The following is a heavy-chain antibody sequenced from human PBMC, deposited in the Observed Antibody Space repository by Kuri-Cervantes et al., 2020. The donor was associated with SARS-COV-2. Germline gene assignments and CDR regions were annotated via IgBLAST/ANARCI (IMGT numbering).Heavy chain of an antibody. Sequence: GESLKISCAASGFTFSNYGMHWVRQAPGKGLEWVAFLRYDGGEKHYADSVKGRFTISRDSSKNTLYLEMNSLRVEDTAVYYCAKDPLYRGTYDLGKLDYWGRGTLVTVSS. V-gene: IGHV3-30*02. CDR1: GFTFSNYG. D-gene: IGHD3-3*01. CDR3: AKDPLYRGTYDLGKLDY. CDR2: LRYDGGEK. J-gene: IGHJ4*02.